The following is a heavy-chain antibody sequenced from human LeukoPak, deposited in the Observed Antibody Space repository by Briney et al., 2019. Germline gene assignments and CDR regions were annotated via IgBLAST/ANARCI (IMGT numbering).Heavy chain of an antibody. V-gene: IGHV3-21*01. CDR1: GFTLSSYS. D-gene: IGHD3-9*01. J-gene: IGHJ3*02. Sequence: GGSLRLSCAASGFTLSSYSMHWVRQAPGKGLEWVSSISSSSIYIYYADSLKGRFTISRDNAKNSLYLQMNSLRAEDTAVYYCANAVLTGDAFDIWGQGTMVTVSS. CDR3: ANAVLTGDAFDI. CDR2: ISSSSIYI.